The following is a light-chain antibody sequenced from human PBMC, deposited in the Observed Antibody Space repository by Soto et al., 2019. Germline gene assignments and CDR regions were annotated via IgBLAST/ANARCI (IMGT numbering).Light chain of an antibody. V-gene: IGLV2-8*01. CDR3: SSYEGTYNTYF. Sequence: QSVLTQPPSASGSPGQSVTISCTGTSSDVGAYNYVSWYQQHPGKAPKLMIYEVSKRPSGVPDRFSGSKSGNTASLTVSGLQDEDEADYYCSSYEGTYNTYFFGSGTKVTV. J-gene: IGLJ1*01. CDR1: SSDVGAYNY. CDR2: EVS.